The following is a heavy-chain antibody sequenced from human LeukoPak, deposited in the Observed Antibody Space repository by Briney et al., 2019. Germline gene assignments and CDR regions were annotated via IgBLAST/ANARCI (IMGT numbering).Heavy chain of an antibody. D-gene: IGHD6-13*01. CDR1: GGSISSYY. V-gene: IGHV4-4*07. J-gene: IGHJ6*03. CDR3: ARDAEYSSSWYKGNYYYMDV. CDR2: LYTSGST. Sequence: PSETLSLTCTVSGGSISSYYWSWIRQPAGKGLEWIGRLYTSGSTNYNPSLKSRVTMSVDTSKNQFSLKLSSVTAADTAVYYCARDAEYSSSWYKGNYYYMDVWGKGTTVTVSS.